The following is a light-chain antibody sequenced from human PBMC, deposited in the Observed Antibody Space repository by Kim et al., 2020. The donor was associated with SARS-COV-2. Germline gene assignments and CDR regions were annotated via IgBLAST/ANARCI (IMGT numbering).Light chain of an antibody. CDR3: QQYNSAPYT. J-gene: IGKJ2*01. CDR2: DAS. CDR1: QGMSNY. Sequence: DIQMTQSPSSLSASVGDRVTITCRASQGMSNYLAWYQQKPGEVPKLLIYDASTLQSGVPSRFSASGSGTDFTLTISSLQPEDVATYYCQQYNSAPYTFGQGTKLEI. V-gene: IGKV1-27*01.